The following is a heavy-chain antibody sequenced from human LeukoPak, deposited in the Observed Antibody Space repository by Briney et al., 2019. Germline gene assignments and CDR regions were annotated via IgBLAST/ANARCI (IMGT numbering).Heavy chain of an antibody. J-gene: IGHJ4*02. CDR1: GGSISSNSYY. CDR2: IYYSGST. D-gene: IGHD3-16*01. V-gene: IGHV4-39*01. Sequence: SETLSLTCTVSGGSISSNSYYWGWIRQPPGKGLEWIGNIYYSGSTYYNPSLKSRVTISVDTSKNQFSLRLSSVTATDTAVYYCANYVSRTMRDYWGQGTLVTVSS. CDR3: ANYVSRTMRDY.